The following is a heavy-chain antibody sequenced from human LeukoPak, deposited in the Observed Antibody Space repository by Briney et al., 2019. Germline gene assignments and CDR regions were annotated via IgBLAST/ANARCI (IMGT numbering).Heavy chain of an antibody. V-gene: IGHV3-30*09. CDR1: GFTFSTST. J-gene: IGHJ6*02. CDR3: ARPLRNGYFHDSGGYYPYAMDV. D-gene: IGHD3-22*01. CDR2: ISYDGSIK. Sequence: PGRSLRLSCAASGFTFSTSTMHWVRQAPGKGLEWVAVISYDGSIKFYADSVKGRFAISRDNSKNTLYLQMNSLRGYDSAVYYCARPLRNGYFHDSGGYYPYAMDVWGQGTTVTVSS.